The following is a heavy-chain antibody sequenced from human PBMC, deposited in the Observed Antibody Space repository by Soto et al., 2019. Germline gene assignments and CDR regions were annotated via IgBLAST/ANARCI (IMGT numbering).Heavy chain of an antibody. CDR1: GFTFSSYS. Sequence: GGSLRLSCAASGFTFSSYSMNWVRQAPGKGLEWVSYISSSSTIYYADSVKGRFTISRDNAKNSLYLQMNSLRDEDTAVYYCARDGSGMDVWGQGTTVTVSS. J-gene: IGHJ6*02. CDR3: ARDGSGMDV. CDR2: ISSSSTI. V-gene: IGHV3-48*02.